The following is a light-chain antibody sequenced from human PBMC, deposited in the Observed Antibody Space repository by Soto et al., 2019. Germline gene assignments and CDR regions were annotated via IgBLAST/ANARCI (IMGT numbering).Light chain of an antibody. CDR2: EGS. V-gene: IGLV2-23*01. CDR3: CSYAGSSTSV. CDR1: SSDVGSYNL. Sequence: QSALTQPASVSGSPGQSITISCTGTSSDVGSYNLVSWYQQHPGKAPKLMIYEGSKRPSGVSNRFSGSKSGNTASLTTSGLQAEDEADYYGCSYAGSSTSVFGGGTKLTV. J-gene: IGLJ2*01.